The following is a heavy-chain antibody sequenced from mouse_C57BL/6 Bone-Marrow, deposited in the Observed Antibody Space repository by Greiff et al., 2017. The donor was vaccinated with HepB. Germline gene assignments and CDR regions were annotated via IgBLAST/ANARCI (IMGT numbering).Heavy chain of an antibody. J-gene: IGHJ3*01. V-gene: IGHV1-64*01. CDR1: GYTFTSYW. Sequence: QVQLQQSGAELVKPGASVKLSCKASGYTFTSYWMHWVKQRPGQGLEWIGMIHPNSGSTNYNEKFKSKATLTVDKSSSTAYMQLSSLTSEDSAVYYCARSGRWPFAYWGQGTLVTVSA. CDR3: ARSGRWPFAY. D-gene: IGHD1-1*02. CDR2: IHPNSGST.